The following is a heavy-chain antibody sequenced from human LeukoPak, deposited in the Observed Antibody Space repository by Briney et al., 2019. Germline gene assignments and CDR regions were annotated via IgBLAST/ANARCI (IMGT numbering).Heavy chain of an antibody. CDR3: ARAHGSGSLYDAFDI. V-gene: IGHV1-18*01. J-gene: IGHJ3*02. CDR1: GYTFTSYG. Sequence: GASVKVSCKASGYTFTSYGISWVRQAPGQGLEWMGWISAYNGNTNYAQKLQGRVTMTTDTSTSTAYMELRSLRSDDTAVYYCARAHGSGSLYDAFDIWGQGTMVTVSS. D-gene: IGHD3-10*01. CDR2: ISAYNGNT.